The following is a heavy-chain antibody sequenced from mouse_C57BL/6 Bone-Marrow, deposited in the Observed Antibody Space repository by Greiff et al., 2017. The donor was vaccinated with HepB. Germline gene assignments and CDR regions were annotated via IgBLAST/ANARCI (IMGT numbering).Heavy chain of an antibody. D-gene: IGHD2-1*01. Sequence: VQLQQSGAELVKPGASVKLSCKASGYTFTEYTIHWVKQRSGQGLEWIGWFYPGSGSIKYNEKFKDKATLTADKSSSTVYMEISRLTSEDSAVYFCARHEAPVYYGNFYFDYWGQGTTLTVSS. V-gene: IGHV1-62-2*01. CDR1: GYTFTEYT. CDR2: FYPGSGSI. CDR3: ARHEAPVYYGNFYFDY. J-gene: IGHJ2*01.